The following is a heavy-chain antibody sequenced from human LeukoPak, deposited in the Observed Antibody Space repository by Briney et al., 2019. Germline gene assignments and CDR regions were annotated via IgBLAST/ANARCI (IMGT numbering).Heavy chain of an antibody. Sequence: PGGSLRLSCAASGFTFSNYWVNWVRQAPGKGLEWLANIKQDGSQSHYVDSVKGRFTISRDNAKNSLHLQMNTLRAEDTAVYYCARDYSASGSFDYWGQGTLVTVSS. CDR2: IKQDGSQS. CDR1: GFTFSNYW. J-gene: IGHJ4*02. D-gene: IGHD3-10*01. V-gene: IGHV3-7*01. CDR3: ARDYSASGSFDY.